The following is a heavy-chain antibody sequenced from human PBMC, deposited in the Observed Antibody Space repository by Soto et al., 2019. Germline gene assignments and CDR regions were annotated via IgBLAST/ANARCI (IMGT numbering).Heavy chain of an antibody. CDR1: GGSISSGDYY. CDR2: IYYSGST. CDR3: TRGPSGDKVDY. J-gene: IGHJ4*02. V-gene: IGHV4-30-4*08. D-gene: IGHD7-27*01. Sequence: SETLSLTCTVSGGSISSGDYYWSWIRQHPGKGLEWIGYIYYSGSTYYNPSLKSRVTVSIDTSKNQFSLQLSSMSAADTAVYYCTRGPSGDKVDYWGQGTLVTVSS.